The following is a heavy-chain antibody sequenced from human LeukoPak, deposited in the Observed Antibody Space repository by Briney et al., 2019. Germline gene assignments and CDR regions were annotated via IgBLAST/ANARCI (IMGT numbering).Heavy chain of an antibody. J-gene: IGHJ4*02. CDR2: ISGSGGST. D-gene: IGHD2-2*02. V-gene: IGHV3-23*01. CDR1: GFTFSSYA. Sequence: GGSVRLSCAASGFTFSSYAMSWVRQAPGKWLEWVSAISGSGGSTYYADSVKGRFTISRDNSKNTLDLQMNSRRAEDTAVYYCAKDNPAAIGRHFDCWGQGTLVTVSS. CDR3: AKDNPAAIGRHFDC.